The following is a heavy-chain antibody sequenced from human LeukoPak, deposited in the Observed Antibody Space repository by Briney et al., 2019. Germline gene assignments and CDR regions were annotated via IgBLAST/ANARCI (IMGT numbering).Heavy chain of an antibody. Sequence: GESLKISCKGSGYSFTGYWIAWVRQMPGKGLERMGIIYPGDSDTRYSPSFQGQVTISADKSINTAYLQWSSLKASDTAMYYCARHRDCTNGICYKIDYWGQGTLVTVSS. CDR1: GYSFTGYW. J-gene: IGHJ4*02. CDR2: IYPGDSDT. V-gene: IGHV5-51*01. CDR3: ARHRDCTNGICYKIDY. D-gene: IGHD2-8*01.